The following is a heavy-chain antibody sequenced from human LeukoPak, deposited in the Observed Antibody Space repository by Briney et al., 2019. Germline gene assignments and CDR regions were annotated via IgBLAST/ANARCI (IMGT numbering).Heavy chain of an antibody. CDR3: ARGGYHILTGYYTDFDY. CDR2: ISWNSGSI. CDR1: GFTFDDYA. J-gene: IGHJ4*02. Sequence: HRGRSLRLSCAASGFTFDDYAMHWVRQAPGKGLEWVSGISWNSGSIGYADSVKGRFTISRDNAKNSLYLQMNSLRAEDTALYYCARGGYHILTGYYTDFDYWGQGTLVTVSS. V-gene: IGHV3-9*01. D-gene: IGHD3-9*01.